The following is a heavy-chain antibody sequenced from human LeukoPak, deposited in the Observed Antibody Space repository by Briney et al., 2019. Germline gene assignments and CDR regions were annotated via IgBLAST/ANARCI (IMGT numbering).Heavy chain of an antibody. CDR3: ARGGGSYTPFDY. J-gene: IGHJ4*02. CDR2: IYYSGST. Sequence: SETQSLTCTVSGGSISSYYWSWIRQPPGKGLEWIGYIYYSGSTNYNPSLKSRVTLSVDTSKNQFSLKLSSVTAADTAVYYCARGGGSYTPFDYWGQGTLVTVCS. D-gene: IGHD1-26*01. CDR1: GGSISSYY. V-gene: IGHV4-59*01.